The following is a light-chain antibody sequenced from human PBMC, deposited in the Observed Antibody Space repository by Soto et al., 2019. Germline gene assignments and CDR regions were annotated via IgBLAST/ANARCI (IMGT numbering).Light chain of an antibody. V-gene: IGKV1-5*01. J-gene: IGKJ4*01. CDR1: HSISSG. CDR3: QQYNSYLLT. CDR2: DAS. Sequence: IQMTQAPAALLTSIRIRVTITCRASHSISSGLAWYQQKPGKATKLLIYDASSLESGVPSRFSGSGSGTEFTLTITSLQSDDFATYYCQQYNSYLLTFGGGTKVDIK.